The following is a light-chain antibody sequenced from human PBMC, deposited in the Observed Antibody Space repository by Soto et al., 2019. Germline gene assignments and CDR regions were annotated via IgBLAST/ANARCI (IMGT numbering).Light chain of an antibody. V-gene: IGKV1-5*03. CDR3: QQYNYFWA. Sequence: IQMTQSPSTLSASVGDRVTIPCRASQTVSSWLAWYQQKPGKAPKLLIYQASTLETRVPSRFSGSGSGTEFTLTIAGLQPDDFATYYCQQYNYFWAFGQGTKV. CDR2: QAS. J-gene: IGKJ1*01. CDR1: QTVSSW.